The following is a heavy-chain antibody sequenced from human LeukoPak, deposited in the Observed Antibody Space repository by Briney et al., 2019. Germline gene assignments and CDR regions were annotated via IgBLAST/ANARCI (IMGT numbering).Heavy chain of an antibody. CDR2: ISTSGSSI. Sequence: KSGGSLRLSCAASGFTFSDYYMNWIRQAPGKGLEWVSYISTSGSSIYYADSVKGRFTISRDNAKSSLYLQVNSLRAEDTALYYCARSGDYGESFDSWGQGTLVTVSS. D-gene: IGHD4-17*01. J-gene: IGHJ4*02. CDR3: ARSGDYGESFDS. V-gene: IGHV3-11*01. CDR1: GFTFSDYY.